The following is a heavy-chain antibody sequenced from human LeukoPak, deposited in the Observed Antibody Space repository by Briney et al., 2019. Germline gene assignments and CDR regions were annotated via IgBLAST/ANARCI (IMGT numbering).Heavy chain of an antibody. J-gene: IGHJ6*04. Sequence: AGGSLRLSCAASGFTFSGYWMSWLRQAPGKGLEWVANIKQDGGEKYYVDSVKGRFTISRDNAKNLLYLQMNSLRAEDTAVYYCARDRGFGQADVWGKGTTVTVSS. CDR2: IKQDGGEK. D-gene: IGHD3-10*01. CDR3: ARDRGFGQADV. V-gene: IGHV3-7*01. CDR1: GFTFSGYW.